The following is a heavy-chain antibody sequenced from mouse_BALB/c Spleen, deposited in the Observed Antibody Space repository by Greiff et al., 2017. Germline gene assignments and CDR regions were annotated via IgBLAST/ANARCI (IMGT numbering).Heavy chain of an antibody. J-gene: IGHJ4*01. CDR1: GFSLTGYG. D-gene: IGHD1-1*01. Sequence: QVQLQQSGPGLVAPSQSLSITCTVSGFSLTGYGVNWVRQPPGKGLEWLGMIWGDGSTDYNSALKSRLSISKDNSKSQVFLKMNSLQTDDTARYYCARDRDYGSSLYAMDYWGQGTSVTVSS. CDR3: ARDRDYGSSLYAMDY. V-gene: IGHV2-6-7*01. CDR2: IWGDGST.